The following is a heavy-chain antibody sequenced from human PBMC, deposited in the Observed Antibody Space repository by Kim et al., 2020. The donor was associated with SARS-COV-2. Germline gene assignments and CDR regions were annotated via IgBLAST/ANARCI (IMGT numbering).Heavy chain of an antibody. V-gene: IGHV1-18*01. CDR2: ISAYNGNT. D-gene: IGHD6-13*01. CDR3: ARDSRRRIAAAGHFDY. Sequence: ASVKVSCKASGYTFTSYGISWVRQAPGQGLEWMGWISAYNGNTNYAQKLQGRVTMTTDTSTSTAYMELRSLRSDDTAVYYCARDSRRRIAAAGHFDYWGQGTLVTVSS. J-gene: IGHJ4*02. CDR1: GYTFTSYG.